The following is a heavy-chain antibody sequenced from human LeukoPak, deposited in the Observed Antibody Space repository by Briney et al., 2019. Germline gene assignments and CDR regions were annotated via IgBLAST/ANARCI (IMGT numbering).Heavy chain of an antibody. Sequence: SGTLSLTCAVSGGSISSGNWWSWVRQPPGKGLQWIGEIFYSGSTNYNPSLKSRATISVDNSENQLSLTLTSVAAADTAVYYCAREVGGDFDALDYWGQGTLVTVSS. D-gene: IGHD4-17*01. CDR1: GGSISSGNW. CDR3: AREVGGDFDALDY. V-gene: IGHV4-4*02. J-gene: IGHJ4*02. CDR2: IFYSGST.